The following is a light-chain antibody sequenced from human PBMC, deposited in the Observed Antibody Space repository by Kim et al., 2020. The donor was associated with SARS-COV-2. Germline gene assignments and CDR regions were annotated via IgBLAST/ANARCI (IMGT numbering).Light chain of an antibody. CDR2: KDN. V-gene: IGLV3-25*03. J-gene: IGLJ3*02. CDR1: ALPKQF. Sequence: PGQTARITCSGDALPKQFAHWYQQKPGQAPVLVIYKDNERPSGIPERFSGSSSGTTVTLTISGVQAEDEADYYCQSADNSGSYVVFGGGTQLTVL. CDR3: QSADNSGSYVV.